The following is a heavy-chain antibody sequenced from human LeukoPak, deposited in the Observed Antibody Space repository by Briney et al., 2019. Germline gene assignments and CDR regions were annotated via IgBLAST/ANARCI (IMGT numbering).Heavy chain of an antibody. CDR2: ISYDGNNK. CDR1: GFTFSSYG. CDR3: AIHTRPTTVPYLDY. Sequence: GGSLRLSCAASGFTFSSYGMHWVRQAPGKGLEWVAVISYDGNNKYYADSVKGRFTISRDNSKNTLYLQMNSLRAEDTAVYYCAIHTRPTTVPYLDYWGQGTLVTVSS. V-gene: IGHV3-30*03. D-gene: IGHD4-17*01. J-gene: IGHJ4*02.